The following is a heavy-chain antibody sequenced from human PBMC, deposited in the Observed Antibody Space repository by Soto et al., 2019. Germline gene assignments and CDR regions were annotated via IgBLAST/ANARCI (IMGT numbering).Heavy chain of an antibody. J-gene: IGHJ6*02. D-gene: IGHD5-18*01. CDR2: ISWNSGRI. CDR1: GFSFDDFA. CDR3: AKDMDTAMSMGYGMDV. V-gene: IGHV3-9*01. Sequence: EVQLVESGGGLVQPGRSLTLSCVASGFSFDDFAMHWVRQAPGKRLEWVSSISWNSGRIGYADSVKGRFTISRDNDENSLYLQTNSLRDEDTALYYCAKDMDTAMSMGYGMDVWGQGTTVTVAS.